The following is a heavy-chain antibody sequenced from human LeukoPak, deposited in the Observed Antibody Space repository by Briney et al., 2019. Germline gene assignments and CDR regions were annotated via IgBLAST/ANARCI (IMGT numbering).Heavy chain of an antibody. CDR2: IGSSNTI. D-gene: IGHD3-16*02. Sequence: GGSLRLSCAASGFTFSDYYMSWIRQAPGKGLEWPSYIGSSNTIYSADSVKGRFTISRDNAKNSLYLQMNSLRAEDTAVYYCARGSFLITFGGLIVWGQGTLVTVSS. V-gene: IGHV3-11*04. J-gene: IGHJ4*02. CDR3: ARGSFLITFGGLIV. CDR1: GFTFSDYY.